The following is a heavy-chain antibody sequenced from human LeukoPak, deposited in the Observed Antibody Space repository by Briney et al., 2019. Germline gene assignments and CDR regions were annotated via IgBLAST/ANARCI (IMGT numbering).Heavy chain of an antibody. CDR3: ARERGSYYYFDY. CDR1: GGSINNVDYY. V-gene: IGHV4-30-4*08. Sequence: SQTLSLTCTVSGGSINNVDYYWGWIRQPPGKGLEWIGYIYYTGSTYYNPSLKSRVSMSVDTSKNQFSLNLNSETAADTAVYYCARERGSYYYFDYWGQGALVTVSS. CDR2: IYYTGST. D-gene: IGHD1-26*01. J-gene: IGHJ4*02.